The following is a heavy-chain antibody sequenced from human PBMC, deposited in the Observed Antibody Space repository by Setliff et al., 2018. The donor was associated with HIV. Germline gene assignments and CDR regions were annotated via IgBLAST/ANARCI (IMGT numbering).Heavy chain of an antibody. CDR1: GGSIRSGSNY. CDR3: ARAPPGIQNDAFDV. V-gene: IGHV4-61*10. Sequence: SETLSLTCTVSGGSIRSGSNYWTWIRQHAGKGPEWIVHIYYSGSTNYKHFLKSRVTISVDTSRDQFSLQLTSVTAEDTALYYCARAPPGIQNDAFDVWGQGTMVTVSS. J-gene: IGHJ3*01. CDR2: IYYSGST.